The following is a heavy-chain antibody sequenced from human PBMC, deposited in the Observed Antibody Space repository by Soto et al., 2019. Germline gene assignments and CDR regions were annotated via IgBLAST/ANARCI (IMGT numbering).Heavy chain of an antibody. Sequence: EAQLLESGGGLVQPGGSLRLSCVASGFPFSVYAMSWVRQAPGKGLEWVSGINGGGGNTYYADSVKGRFTISRDNSKNTIFLHMDSLRAEDTAVYYCAKDRNYPRDQFHYWGQGTLVTVSS. CDR1: GFPFSVYA. CDR2: INGGGGNT. CDR3: AKDRNYPRDQFHY. D-gene: IGHD1-7*01. V-gene: IGHV3-23*01. J-gene: IGHJ4*02.